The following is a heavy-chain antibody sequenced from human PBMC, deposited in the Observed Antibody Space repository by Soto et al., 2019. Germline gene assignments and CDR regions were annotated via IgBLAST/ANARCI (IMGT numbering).Heavy chain of an antibody. V-gene: IGHV3-7*03. D-gene: IGHD4-4*01. CDR2: LNQDGSVE. CDR3: ARDAAYSRFDY. Sequence: PGGSLRPSCVDSGFTFSSSWMTWVRQFAGEGLEREAILNQDGSVEAYLDSVRGRFTISRDNAKRSLFLQMNSLRAEDTAVYYCARDAAYSRFDYWGQGTPVTVSS. CDR1: GFTFSSSW. J-gene: IGHJ4*02.